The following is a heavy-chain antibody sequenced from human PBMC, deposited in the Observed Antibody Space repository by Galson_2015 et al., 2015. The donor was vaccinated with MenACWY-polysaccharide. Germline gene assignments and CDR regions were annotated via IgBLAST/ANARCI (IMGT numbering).Heavy chain of an antibody. J-gene: IGHJ4*02. CDR2: IRQDGSEK. Sequence: SLRLSCAASGFTFSNFWMSWVRRAPGKELEWVASIRQDGSEKYLVDSVKGRFTISRGNAENSLFLQMNSLRAEDTAVYYCAREQWVRGVFFDQWGQGTLVTVSS. CDR1: GFTFSNFW. D-gene: IGHD3-10*01. CDR3: AREQWVRGVFFDQ. V-gene: IGHV3-7*01.